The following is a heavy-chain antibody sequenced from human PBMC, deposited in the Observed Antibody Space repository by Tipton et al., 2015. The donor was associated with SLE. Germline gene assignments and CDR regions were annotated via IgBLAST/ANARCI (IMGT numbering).Heavy chain of an antibody. D-gene: IGHD5-12*01. J-gene: IGHJ4*02. V-gene: IGHV4-59*08. Sequence: TLSLTCTVSGGSISSYYWSWIRQPPGKGLEWIGYIYYSGSTNYNPSLKSRVTISVDTYKNQFSLKLSSVTAADKAVYYCARRLTRYSGYDYFDYWGQGTLVTVAS. CDR3: ARRLTRYSGYDYFDY. CDR2: IYYSGST. CDR1: GGSISSYY.